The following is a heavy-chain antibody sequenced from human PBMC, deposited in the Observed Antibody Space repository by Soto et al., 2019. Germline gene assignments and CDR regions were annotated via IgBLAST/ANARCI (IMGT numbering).Heavy chain of an antibody. Sequence: PSDTLSLTCAVYGGSFSGYYWSWIRQPPGKGLEWIGEINHSGSANYNPSLKSRVTISVDTSKNQFSLKLSSVTAADTAVYYCARGITMVRGVIPRPYFDYWGQGTLVTVSS. CDR3: ARGITMVRGVIPRPYFDY. V-gene: IGHV4-34*01. CDR2: INHSGSA. J-gene: IGHJ4*02. CDR1: GGSFSGYY. D-gene: IGHD3-10*01.